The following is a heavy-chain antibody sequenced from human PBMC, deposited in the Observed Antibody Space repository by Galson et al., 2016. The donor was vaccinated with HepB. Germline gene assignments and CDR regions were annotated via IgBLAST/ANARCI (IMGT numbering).Heavy chain of an antibody. D-gene: IGHD3-3*01. J-gene: IGHJ4*02. CDR2: ISGNARAQ. CDR1: GFIFRRYS. V-gene: IGHV3-30*18. Sequence: SLRLSCAASGFIFRRYSIHWIRQAPGKGLEWVAVISGNARAQSYAEFLDGRFSVSRDNSRNTAELEMRSLRPDDTAVYYCAKEDFCSEAGCPAGYWGQGSLVTVS. CDR3: AKEDFCSEAGCPAGY.